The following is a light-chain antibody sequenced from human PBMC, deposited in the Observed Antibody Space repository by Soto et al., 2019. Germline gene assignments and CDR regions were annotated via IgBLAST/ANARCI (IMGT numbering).Light chain of an antibody. J-gene: IGKJ1*01. V-gene: IGKV1-5*01. Sequence: DIQMTQSPSTLSASVGDRVTITCRASQSISSWLAWYQQKPGKAPKLLIYDASSVESGVPSRFSCSGSGTAFTLTINSLQHDYFATYYCQQYNSYSVTFGQGPKVEI. CDR2: DAS. CDR1: QSISSW. CDR3: QQYNSYSVT.